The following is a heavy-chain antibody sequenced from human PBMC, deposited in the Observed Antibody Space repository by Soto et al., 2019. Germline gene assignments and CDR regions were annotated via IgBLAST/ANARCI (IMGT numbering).Heavy chain of an antibody. D-gene: IGHD1-26*01. CDR1: GYTLTELS. J-gene: IGHJ3*02. CDR2: FDPEDGET. V-gene: IGHV1-24*01. CDR3: ATLLGATPDRGAFDI. Sequence: GASVKVSCKVSGYTLTELSMHWVRQAPGKGLEWMGGFDPEDGETIYAQKFQGRVTMTEDTSTDTAYMELSSLRSEDTAVYYCATLLGATPDRGAFDIWGQGTMVTVSS.